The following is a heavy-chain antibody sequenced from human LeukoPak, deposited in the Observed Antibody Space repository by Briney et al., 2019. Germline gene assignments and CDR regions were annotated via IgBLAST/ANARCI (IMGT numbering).Heavy chain of an antibody. CDR2: ISSNGGST. V-gene: IGHV3-64*01. Sequence: GGSLRLSXAASGFTFSSYAMHWVRQAPGKGLEYVSAISSNGGSTYYANSVKGRFTISRDNSKNTLYLQMGSLRAEDMAVYYCARGAAVTTNSCDYWGQGTLVTVSS. J-gene: IGHJ4*02. CDR1: GFTFSSYA. D-gene: IGHD4-17*01. CDR3: ARGAAVTTNSCDY.